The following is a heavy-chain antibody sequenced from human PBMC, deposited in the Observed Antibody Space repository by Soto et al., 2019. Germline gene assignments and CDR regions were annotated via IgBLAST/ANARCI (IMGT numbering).Heavy chain of an antibody. CDR3: AKDIAAAVTGFDY. V-gene: IGHV3-30*18. CDR1: GFTFSSYG. D-gene: IGHD6-13*01. J-gene: IGHJ4*02. Sequence: QVQLVESGGGVVQPARSLRLSCAASGFTFSSYGMHWVRQAPGKGLEWVAVISYDGSNKYYADSVKGRFTISRDNSKNTLYLQINSLRAEDTAVSYCAKDIAAAVTGFDYWGQGTLVTVSS. CDR2: ISYDGSNK.